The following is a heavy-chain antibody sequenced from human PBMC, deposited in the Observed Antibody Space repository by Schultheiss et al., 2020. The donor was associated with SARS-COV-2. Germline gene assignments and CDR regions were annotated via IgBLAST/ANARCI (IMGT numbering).Heavy chain of an antibody. CDR3: ARDFTY. CDR1: GFTFSSYG. V-gene: IGHV3-53*01. Sequence: GGSLRLSCAASGFTFSSYGMHWVRQAPGKGLEWVSVIYSGGSTYYADSVKGRFTISRDNSKNTLYLQMNSLRAEDTAVYYCARDFTYWGQGTLVTVSS. CDR2: IYSGGST. J-gene: IGHJ4*02.